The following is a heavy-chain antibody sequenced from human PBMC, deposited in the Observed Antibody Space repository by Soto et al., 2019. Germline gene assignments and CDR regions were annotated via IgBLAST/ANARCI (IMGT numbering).Heavy chain of an antibody. CDR3: TRGPRPTSVGTGAY. V-gene: IGHV3-74*01. CDR2: INYDGSST. CDR1: GFPFSTYW. D-gene: IGHD3-10*01. Sequence: EVQLVESGGGLVQPGGSLRTSCAAPGFPFSTYWMHWVRPAPGKGLGWVSRINYDGSSTDYADPVKGGFTISRDNAKNTLYLQMNTLTAEDTAVYYCTRGPRPTSVGTGAYWGQGTLVTVSS. J-gene: IGHJ4*02.